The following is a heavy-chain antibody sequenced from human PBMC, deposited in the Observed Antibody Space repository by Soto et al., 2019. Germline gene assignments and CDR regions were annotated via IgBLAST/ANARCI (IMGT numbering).Heavy chain of an antibody. CDR3: ASTPLEYCSSTSRYSYMDV. V-gene: IGHV3-23*01. CDR2: ISGSGGST. D-gene: IGHD2-2*01. Sequence: EVQLLESGGGLVQPGGSLRLSCAASGFTFSSYAMSWVRQAPGKGLEWVSAISGSGGSTYYADSVKGRFTISRDNSKNTLYLQMNSLRAEDTVVYYWASTPLEYCSSTSRYSYMDVWGKGTTVTVSS. J-gene: IGHJ6*03. CDR1: GFTFSSYA.